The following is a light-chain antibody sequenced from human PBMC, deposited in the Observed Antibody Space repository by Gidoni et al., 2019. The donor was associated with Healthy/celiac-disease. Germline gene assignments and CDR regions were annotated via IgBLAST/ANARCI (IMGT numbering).Light chain of an antibody. CDR2: KAS. CDR3: QQYNSYPYT. J-gene: IGKJ2*01. V-gene: IGKV1-5*03. Sequence: DIQMTQSPSTLSASVGDRVTITCRACQSISSWLAWYQQKPGKAPKLLIYKASSLESGVPSRFSGSGSGTEFTLTISSLQPDDFATYYSQQYNSYPYTFGQGTKLEIK. CDR1: QSISSW.